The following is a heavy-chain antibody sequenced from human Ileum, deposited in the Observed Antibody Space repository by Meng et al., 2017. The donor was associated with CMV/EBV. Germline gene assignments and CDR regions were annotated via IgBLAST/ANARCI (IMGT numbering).Heavy chain of an antibody. Sequence: QLPHSAPGLLRPAAPLSLSCTASGDPISSGSPSWAWFRQPPGKRLEWIGSMYFSGIADYNPSLKSRVTISLHATQKQFSLRLTSVTAADSAVYFCARDLTNKWFYYWGQGTLVTVSS. V-gene: IGHV4-39*07. J-gene: IGHJ4*02. CDR1: GDPISSGSPS. CDR3: ARDLTNKWFYY. D-gene: IGHD1-26*01. CDR2: MYFSGIA.